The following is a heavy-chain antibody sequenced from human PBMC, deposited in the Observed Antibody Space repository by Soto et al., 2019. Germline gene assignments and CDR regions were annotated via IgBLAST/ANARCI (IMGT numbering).Heavy chain of an antibody. Sequence: EAQLLESGGDLIQPGGSLTLSCAASGFTFASHAMSWVRQAPGKGLEWVSGINANGGRANYADSVKGRFSLSRDNSKNTMFLQMDSLTAEDTAIYYCASWVIALGGTGYFRHWGQGTLVTVSS. V-gene: IGHV3-23*01. D-gene: IGHD6-19*01. CDR3: ASWVIALGGTGYFRH. CDR1: GFTFASHA. CDR2: INANGGRA. J-gene: IGHJ1*01.